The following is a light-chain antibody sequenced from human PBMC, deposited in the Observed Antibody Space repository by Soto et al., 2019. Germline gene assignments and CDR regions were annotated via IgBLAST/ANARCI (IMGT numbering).Light chain of an antibody. Sequence: EIVLTQSPGTLSLSPGERATLSCRASQSVSSSYLAWYQQKPGQAPRLLIYGASSRATGIPDTFSGSGSETDFTLTISRLEPEDFAVYYCHHYGSSRTFGQGTKVEIK. CDR2: GAS. CDR3: HHYGSSRT. CDR1: QSVSSSY. J-gene: IGKJ1*01. V-gene: IGKV3-20*01.